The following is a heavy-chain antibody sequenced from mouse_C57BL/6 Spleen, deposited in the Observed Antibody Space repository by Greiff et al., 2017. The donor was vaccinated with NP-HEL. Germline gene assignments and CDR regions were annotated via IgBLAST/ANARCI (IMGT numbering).Heavy chain of an antibody. V-gene: IGHV2-5*01. Sequence: VQLQQSGPGLVQPSQSLSITCTVSGFSLTSYGVHWVRQSPGKGLEWLGVIWRGGSTDYNAAFMSRLSITKDNSKSQVFFKMNSLQADDTAIYYCAKNGGKLGWYFDVWGTGTTVTVSS. J-gene: IGHJ1*03. CDR3: AKNGGKLGWYFDV. D-gene: IGHD3-1*01. CDR2: IWRGGST. CDR1: GFSLTSYG.